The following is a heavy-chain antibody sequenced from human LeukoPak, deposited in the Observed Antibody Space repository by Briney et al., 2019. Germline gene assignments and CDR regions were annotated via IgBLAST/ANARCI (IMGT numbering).Heavy chain of an antibody. CDR3: ARGGDGDYGEDY. CDR1: RFTVSSNY. D-gene: IGHD4-17*01. Sequence: GGSLRLSCTASRFTVSSNYMSWVRQAPAKGLEWVSVIYSGGSTYYADSVKGRFTISRDNSKNTLYLQMNSLRAEDTAVYYCARGGDGDYGEDYWGQGTLVTVSS. J-gene: IGHJ4*02. CDR2: IYSGGST. V-gene: IGHV3-53*01.